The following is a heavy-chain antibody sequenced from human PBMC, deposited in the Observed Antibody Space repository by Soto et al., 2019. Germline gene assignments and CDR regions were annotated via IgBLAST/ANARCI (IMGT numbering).Heavy chain of an antibody. Sequence: ASVKVSCKASGYTFTAYQMHWVRQAPGQGLEWMGWINPNSGGTNYDRKFQGRVTMTADTSINTAYMEVTRLRFDDTAVYFCARDGNYAYVSYFFDYWGQGALVTVSS. J-gene: IGHJ4*02. CDR1: GYTFTAYQ. CDR2: INPNSGGT. CDR3: ARDGNYAYVSYFFDY. V-gene: IGHV1-2*02. D-gene: IGHD3-22*01.